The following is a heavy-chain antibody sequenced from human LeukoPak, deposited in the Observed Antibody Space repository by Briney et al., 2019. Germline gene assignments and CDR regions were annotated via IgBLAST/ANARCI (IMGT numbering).Heavy chain of an antibody. D-gene: IGHD5-18*01. CDR1: GFTVSSNY. Sequence: GGSLRLSCAASGFTVSSNYLSWVRQAPGKGLEWVSFIYSGGSTYYTDSVKGRFTISRDNSKNTLYLQMNSLRAEDTAVYYCARGLYTYGPFDYWGQGTLVTVSS. V-gene: IGHV3-53*01. J-gene: IGHJ4*02. CDR3: ARGLYTYGPFDY. CDR2: IYSGGST.